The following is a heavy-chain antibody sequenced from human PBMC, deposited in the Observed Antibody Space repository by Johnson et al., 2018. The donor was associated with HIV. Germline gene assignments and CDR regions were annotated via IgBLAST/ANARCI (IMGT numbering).Heavy chain of an antibody. V-gene: IGHV3-30*04. J-gene: IGHJ3*02. D-gene: IGHD4-23*01. Sequence: QVQLVESGGGVVQPGTSLRLSCTASGFAFSSYALHWVRQAPGKGLEWVAVISYDGRAAYSADSEEGRFTVPRDNSKNTLYVEMNSLRSEDTAVYYCAKVGRMTTVVTPGDAFDIWGQGTKVTVSS. CDR2: ISYDGRAA. CDR1: GFAFSSYA. CDR3: AKVGRMTTVVTPGDAFDI.